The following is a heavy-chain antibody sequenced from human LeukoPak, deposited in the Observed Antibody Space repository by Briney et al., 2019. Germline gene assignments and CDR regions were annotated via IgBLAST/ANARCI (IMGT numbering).Heavy chain of an antibody. V-gene: IGHV3-23*01. CDR2: ISGSGGST. Sequence: PGGSLRLSCAASGFTFNSYAMSWVRQAPGKGLEWVSAISGSGGSTYYADSVKGRFTISRDNSKNTLYLQMNSLRAEDTAVYYCAKNGGSYGSAYFDYWGQGTLVTVSS. CDR1: GFTFNSYA. D-gene: IGHD5-18*01. CDR3: AKNGGSYGSAYFDY. J-gene: IGHJ4*02.